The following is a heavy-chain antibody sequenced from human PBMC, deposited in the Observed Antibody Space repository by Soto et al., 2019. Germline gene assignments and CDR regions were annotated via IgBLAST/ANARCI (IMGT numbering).Heavy chain of an antibody. CDR1: GYTITNYA. J-gene: IGHJ6*02. CDR3: ARWQLLFPNYYGMDV. D-gene: IGHD2-15*01. CDR2: INPGNGNT. Sequence: GAPAKPTWKAAGYTITNYARHWVRQAPRQRLEWMGWINPGNGNTKYSQNFQGRVTITRDTSTSTAYMELSSLRSEDTAVYYCARWQLLFPNYYGMDVWGQGTTVTVSS. V-gene: IGHV1-3*01.